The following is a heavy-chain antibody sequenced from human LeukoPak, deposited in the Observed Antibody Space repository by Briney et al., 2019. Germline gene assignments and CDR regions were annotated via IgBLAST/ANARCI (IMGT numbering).Heavy chain of an antibody. CDR2: IKQDGSRI. D-gene: IGHD2-15*01. J-gene: IGHJ4*02. Sequence: GGSLRLSCAASGITFSSYWMSWVRQAPEKGLEWVANIKQDGSRIYYVDSVEGRFTISRDNAKNSLCLQMSSLRADDTAVYYCGRVLAGRCTGDTCYPVFDYWGQGTLVTVSS. CDR1: GITFSSYW. V-gene: IGHV3-7*01. CDR3: GRVLAGRCTGDTCYPVFDY.